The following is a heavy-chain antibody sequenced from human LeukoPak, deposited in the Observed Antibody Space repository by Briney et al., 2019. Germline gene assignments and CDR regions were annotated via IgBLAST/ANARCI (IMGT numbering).Heavy chain of an antibody. V-gene: IGHV4-59*01. CDR2: IYYSGST. CDR3: AREFDF. CDR1: NGSISTYY. Sequence: SETLSLTCTVSNGSISTYYWSWIRQPPGKGLEWIGYIYYSGSTNYNPSLKGRVTISLDTSKNQFSLKLSSVTAADTAVYYCAREFDFWGQGTLVTVSS. J-gene: IGHJ4*02.